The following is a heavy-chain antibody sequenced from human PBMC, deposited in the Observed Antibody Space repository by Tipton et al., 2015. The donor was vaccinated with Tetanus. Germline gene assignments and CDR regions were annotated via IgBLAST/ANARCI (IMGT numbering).Heavy chain of an antibody. CDR3: ARHVGGYGSPPHDL. D-gene: IGHD3-10*01. CDR1: GGFISTKTYY. CDR2: ISHSATT. J-gene: IGHJ5*02. V-gene: IGHV4-39*01. Sequence: TLSLTCFVSGGFISTKTYYWGWIRQTPGKGLEWIASISHSATTFYNPSLKSRVTMSVDPPKNQFSVRLSSVTAADTGVYYCARHVGGYGSPPHDLWGQGTLVTVSS.